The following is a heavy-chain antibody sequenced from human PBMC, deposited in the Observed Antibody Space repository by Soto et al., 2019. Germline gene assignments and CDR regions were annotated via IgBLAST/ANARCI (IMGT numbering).Heavy chain of an antibody. J-gene: IGHJ6*02. D-gene: IGHD3-16*01. CDR3: ARFNCVWCQRRDNYGIDV. Sequence: GESLKISCKGSGYSFTSYWIGWVRQMPGKGLEWMGIIYPGDSDTRYSPSFQGQVTISADKSISTAYLQWSSLKASDTAMYYCARFNCVWCQRRDNYGIDVCGQGTRVTV. CDR2: IYPGDSDT. CDR1: GYSFTSYW. V-gene: IGHV5-51*01.